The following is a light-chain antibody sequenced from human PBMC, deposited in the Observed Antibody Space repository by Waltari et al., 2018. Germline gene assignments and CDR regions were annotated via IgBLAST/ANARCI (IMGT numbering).Light chain of an antibody. V-gene: IGKV1-39*01. J-gene: IGKJ3*01. CDR3: QQTYSTPFT. CDR1: QSISSY. CDR2: AAS. Sequence: DIQMTQSPSSLSASVVDRVTITCRASQSISSYLNWCQQKPGKVPKLLNYAASTLQSGVPSRLSGSGCGTDFTLTISRPKPEDFATYYCQQTYSTPFTFGPGTKVDI.